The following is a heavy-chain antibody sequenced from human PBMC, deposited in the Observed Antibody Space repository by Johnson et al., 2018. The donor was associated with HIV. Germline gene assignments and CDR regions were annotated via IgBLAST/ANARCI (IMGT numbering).Heavy chain of an antibody. J-gene: IGHJ3*02. CDR2: ISYDGSNN. D-gene: IGHD6-6*01. CDR3: ARERPAYSSSSSHAFDI. CDR1: GFTFSSYA. Sequence: QMQLVESGGGVVQPGRSLRLSCAASGFTFSSYAMHWVRQAPGKGLEWVAVISYDGSNNYYADSVQGRFTLSRDNSKNTLYLQMNSLRAEDTAVYYCARERPAYSSSSSHAFDIWGQGTMVTVSS. V-gene: IGHV3-30*04.